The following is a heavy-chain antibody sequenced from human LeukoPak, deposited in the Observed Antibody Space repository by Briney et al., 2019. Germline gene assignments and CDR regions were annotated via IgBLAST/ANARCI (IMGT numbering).Heavy chain of an antibody. V-gene: IGHV3-23*01. Sequence: GGSLRLSCAASGFTFSSYAMGWVRQAPGKGLEWVSAISGSGGSTYYADSVKGRFTISRDNSENTVYLQMNSLRAEDTAVYYCAKSEVYYFGTSGGFDYWGQGTLVTVSS. CDR1: GFTFSSYA. D-gene: IGHD3-22*01. CDR2: ISGSGGST. J-gene: IGHJ4*02. CDR3: AKSEVYYFGTSGGFDY.